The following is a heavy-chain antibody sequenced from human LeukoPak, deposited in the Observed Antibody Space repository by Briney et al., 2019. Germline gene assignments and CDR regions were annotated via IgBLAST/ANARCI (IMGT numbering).Heavy chain of an antibody. J-gene: IGHJ4*02. CDR3: SRGRDQSKTGDY. V-gene: IGHV4-34*01. CDR2: IHPSGIT. D-gene: IGHD2-2*01. CDR1: DGSSGYY. Sequence: SETLSLTCAVYDGSSGYYWSWIRQPPGKGLEWIGEIHPSGITSFNPSLKSRASISADTSKNQFSLQLTSVTAPDTALYYCSRGRDQSKTGDYWGQGTLVTVSS.